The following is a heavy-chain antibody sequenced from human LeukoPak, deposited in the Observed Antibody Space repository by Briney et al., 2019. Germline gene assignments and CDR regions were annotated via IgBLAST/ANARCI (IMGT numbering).Heavy chain of an antibody. CDR2: ISSSSSYI. CDR1: GFTFSSYS. CDR3: ATDWVWGGFDH. J-gene: IGHJ4*02. V-gene: IGHV3-21*01. D-gene: IGHD3-16*01. Sequence: GGSLRLSCAASGFTFSSYSMNWVRQAPGKGLEWVSSISSSSSYIYYADSVKGRFTISRDNAKNSLYLQMNSLRAEDTAVYYCATDWVWGGFDHWGQGALVTVSS.